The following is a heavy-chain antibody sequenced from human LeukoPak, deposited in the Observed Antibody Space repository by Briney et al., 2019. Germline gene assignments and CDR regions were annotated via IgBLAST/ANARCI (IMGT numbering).Heavy chain of an antibody. Sequence: GGSLRLSCVVSGFTFSSYVMHWVRQAPGKGLEWVAVISYDGSNEYYGDSVKGRFTISRDNSKNTLYLQMTSLRAGDTAVYYCAILWMLGAFDIWGQGTMVTVSS. CDR1: GFTFSSYV. CDR2: ISYDGSNE. D-gene: IGHD2-8*01. CDR3: AILWMLGAFDI. V-gene: IGHV3-30*04. J-gene: IGHJ3*02.